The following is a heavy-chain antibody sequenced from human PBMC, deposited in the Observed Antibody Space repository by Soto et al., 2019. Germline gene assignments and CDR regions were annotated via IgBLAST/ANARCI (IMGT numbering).Heavy chain of an antibody. D-gene: IGHD3-22*01. V-gene: IGHV3-15*07. Sequence: GGSLRLSCAASGFTFSNAWINWVRQAPGKGLEWVGRVKSKNDGGTTDFAAPVKGRFAISRDDSKKKMYLEMNRLQTEDTVIYYCTTDSYITSIIVRFDYWGHGTLVTVSS. J-gene: IGHJ4*01. CDR1: GFTFSNAW. CDR3: TTDSYITSIIVRFDY. CDR2: VKSKNDGGTT.